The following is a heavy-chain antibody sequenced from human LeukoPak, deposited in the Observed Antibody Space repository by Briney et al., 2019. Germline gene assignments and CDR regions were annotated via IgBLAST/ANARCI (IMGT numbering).Heavy chain of an antibody. D-gene: IGHD3-22*01. CDR1: GGTFSSYA. Sequence: GASVKVSCKASGGTFSSYAISWVRQAPGQGLEWMGGIIPIFGTANYAQKFQGRVTITADESTSTAYMELSSLRSDDTAVYYCARDEPLTYYYDSSGYYSVGAFDIWGQGTMVTVSS. CDR3: ARDEPLTYYYDSSGYYSVGAFDI. J-gene: IGHJ3*02. CDR2: IIPIFGTA. V-gene: IGHV1-69*01.